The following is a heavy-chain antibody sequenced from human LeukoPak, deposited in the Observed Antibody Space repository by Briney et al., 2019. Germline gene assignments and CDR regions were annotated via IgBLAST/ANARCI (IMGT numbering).Heavy chain of an antibody. CDR3: ARAASVAGTYALNH. J-gene: IGHJ4*02. V-gene: IGHV3-66*01. D-gene: IGHD6-19*01. CDR1: GFTVSSNY. CDR2: IYGGGST. Sequence: PGGSLRPSCAVSGFTVSSNYMSWVRQAPGKGLEWVSVIYGGGSTYYADSVKGRFTISRDNSKNTLYLQMNSLRAEDTAVYYCARAASVAGTYALNHWGQGTLVTVSS.